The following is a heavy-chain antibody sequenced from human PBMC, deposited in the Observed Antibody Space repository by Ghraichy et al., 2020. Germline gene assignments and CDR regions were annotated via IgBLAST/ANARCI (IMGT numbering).Heavy chain of an antibody. V-gene: IGHV3-64D*06. CDR2: ITSSGSSA. CDR3: VKESTVTNRNPFQS. Sequence: GESLNISCSASGFIFSYYAMHWVRQAPGKRPEYISVITSSGSSAYYIDSVRDRFTISRDNSKNTLFLQMNSLTSEDTAVYYCVKESTVTNRNPFQSWGQGTQVTVSS. D-gene: IGHD4-17*01. J-gene: IGHJ5*01. CDR1: GFIFSYYA.